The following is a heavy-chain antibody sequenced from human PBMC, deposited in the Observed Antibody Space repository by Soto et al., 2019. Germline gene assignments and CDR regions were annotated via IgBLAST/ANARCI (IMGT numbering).Heavy chain of an antibody. D-gene: IGHD6-19*01. V-gene: IGHV5-51*01. CDR3: ARRSGNVYYYYGMDV. J-gene: IGHJ6*02. CDR2: IYPGDSDT. Sequence: GESLKISCKGSGYSFTSYWIGWVRQMPGKGLEWMGIIYPGDSDTRYSTSFQGQVTISADKSISTAYLQWSSLKASDTAMYYCARRSGNVYYYYGMDVWGQGTTVTVSS. CDR1: GYSFTSYW.